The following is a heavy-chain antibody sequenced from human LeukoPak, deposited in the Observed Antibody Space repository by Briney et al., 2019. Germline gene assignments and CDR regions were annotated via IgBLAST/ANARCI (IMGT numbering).Heavy chain of an antibody. Sequence: GGSLRLSCAASGFTFTSYAMSWVRQAPGKGLEWVSALSGSGRSKKNADSVKGRFTISRDNLKNTLYLQMNSLRAEGTAVYYCARARYCSSISCREAFDIWGQGTMVTVSS. V-gene: IGHV3-23*01. CDR2: LSGSGRSK. CDR1: GFTFTSYA. D-gene: IGHD2-2*01. J-gene: IGHJ3*02. CDR3: ARARYCSSISCREAFDI.